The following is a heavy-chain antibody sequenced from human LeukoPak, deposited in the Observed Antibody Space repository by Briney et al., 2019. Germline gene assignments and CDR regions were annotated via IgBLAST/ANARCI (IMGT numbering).Heavy chain of an antibody. J-gene: IGHJ4*02. D-gene: IGHD3-10*01. V-gene: IGHV3-30*02. CDR2: IRYDGSNK. Sequence: PGGSLRLSCTASGFTFSGSAMHWVRQAPGKGLEWVAFIRYDGSNKYYADSVKGRFTISRDNSKNTLYLQMNSLRAEDTAVYYCANIGSGSYATTIDYWGQGTLVTVSS. CDR3: ANIGSGSYATTIDY. CDR1: GFTFSGSA.